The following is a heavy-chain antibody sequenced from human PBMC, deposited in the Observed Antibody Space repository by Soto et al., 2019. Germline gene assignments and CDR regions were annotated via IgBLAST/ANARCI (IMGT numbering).Heavy chain of an antibody. V-gene: IGHV3-74*01. Sequence: EVQLVESGGGLVQPGGSLRLSCAASGFTFSSYWMHWVRQAPGKGLVWVSRINSDGSSISYADSVKGRFTISRDNAKNTLYLQMNSLRAEDTAVYYCARDYDSSGYYHNYYYYYGMDVWGQGTTVTVSS. CDR3: ARDYDSSGYYHNYYYYYGMDV. J-gene: IGHJ6*02. CDR1: GFTFSSYW. D-gene: IGHD3-22*01. CDR2: INSDGSSI.